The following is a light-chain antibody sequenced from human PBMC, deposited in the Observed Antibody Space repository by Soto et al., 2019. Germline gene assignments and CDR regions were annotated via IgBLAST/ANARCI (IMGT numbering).Light chain of an antibody. J-gene: IGLJ2*01. CDR3: SSYTSRSTVV. Sequence: QSVLTQPASVSGSPGQSITISCTGTSSGVGGYNYVSWYQQHPGKAPKLMIYDVSNRPSGVSNRFSGSKSGNTASLTISGLQAEDEADYYCSSYTSRSTVVFGGGTKLTVL. V-gene: IGLV2-14*01. CDR2: DVS. CDR1: SSGVGGYNY.